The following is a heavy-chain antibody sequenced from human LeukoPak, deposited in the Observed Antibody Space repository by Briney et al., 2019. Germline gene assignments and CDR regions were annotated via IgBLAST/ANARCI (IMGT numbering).Heavy chain of an antibody. V-gene: IGHV3-23*01. Sequence: GGSLRLSCAASGFTFSSYAMTWVRQAPGKGLEWVSGISNSGGFTYYADSMKGRLTISRDNSKNTLYLQMNSLRAEDTALYYCAILYSTNYWGQGTLVTVSS. J-gene: IGHJ4*02. CDR1: GFTFSSYA. CDR3: AILYSTNY. CDR2: ISNSGGFT. D-gene: IGHD6-13*01.